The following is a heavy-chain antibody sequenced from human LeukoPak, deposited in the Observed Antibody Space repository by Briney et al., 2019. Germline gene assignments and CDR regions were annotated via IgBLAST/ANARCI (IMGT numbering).Heavy chain of an antibody. J-gene: IGHJ4*02. CDR1: GFTFTRFW. CDR3: AHYDFWSGYSFGC. V-gene: IGHV3-7*01. CDR2: IKTDGSDK. Sequence: GGSLRLSCAASGFTFTRFWMSWVRQAPGKGLEWVANIKTDGSDKYYADSVKGRFTISRDNAKNSLYLQMNSLGVEDTAVYYCAHYDFWSGYSFGCWGQGTLVTVSS. D-gene: IGHD3-3*01.